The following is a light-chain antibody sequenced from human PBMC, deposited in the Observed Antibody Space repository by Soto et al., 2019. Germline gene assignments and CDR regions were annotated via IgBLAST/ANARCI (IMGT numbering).Light chain of an antibody. V-gene: IGLV2-14*01. CDR3: RLFSRRSTLTL. CDR1: SRDVGGYNY. Sequence: QSALTQPASVSWSPRQSITRSCTGTSRDVGGYNYVSWYQQHPVKPPKLMIYYVINRPSRVSKRFSGSISGNTASLTLSGLEAVDEAVYYRRLFSRRSTLTLLGG. CDR2: YVI. J-gene: IGLJ2*01.